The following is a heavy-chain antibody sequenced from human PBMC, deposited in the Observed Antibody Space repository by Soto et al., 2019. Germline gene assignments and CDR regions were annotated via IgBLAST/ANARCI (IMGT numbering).Heavy chain of an antibody. D-gene: IGHD1-1*01. V-gene: IGHV1-8*01. CDR1: GYTFTSYD. Sequence: ASVKVSCKASGYTFTSYDIYWVRQATGQGLEWMGWMNPNTGNSGYAQKFQGRVTMTSDTSISTAHMELSSLRSEDTAVYYCARRAETNGWNGFGADKYYFDFWGQGTLVTV. J-gene: IGHJ4*02. CDR2: MNPNTGNS. CDR3: ARRAETNGWNGFGADKYYFDF.